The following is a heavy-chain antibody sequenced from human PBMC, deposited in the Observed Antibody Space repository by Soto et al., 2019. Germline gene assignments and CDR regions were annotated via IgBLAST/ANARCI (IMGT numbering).Heavy chain of an antibody. V-gene: IGHV1-58*02. CDR1: GFDFISSG. D-gene: IGHD2-15*01. CDR3: SADRPDTAMGWWV. Sequence: QMQLVQSGPEVKKPGTSVKVSCKASGFDFISSGIQWVRQTHGQRLEWIGWIVVYSGQTNYAQKFQERVTITRDTSTSTAYIEMSSLSSEDTAVYYCSADRPDTAMGWWVWGQGTTVTVSS. CDR2: IVVYSGQT. J-gene: IGHJ6*02.